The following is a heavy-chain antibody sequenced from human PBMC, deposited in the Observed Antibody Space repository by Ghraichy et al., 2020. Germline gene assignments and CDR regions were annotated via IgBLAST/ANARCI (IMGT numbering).Heavy chain of an antibody. V-gene: IGHV3-33*01. Sequence: GGSLRLSCAASGFTFSSYGMHWVRQAPGKGLEWVAVIWYDGSNKYYADSVKGRFTISRDNSKNTLYLQMNSLRAEDTAVYYCARECIVATTHDAFDIWGQGTMVTVSS. J-gene: IGHJ3*02. CDR2: IWYDGSNK. CDR1: GFTFSSYG. CDR3: ARECIVATTHDAFDI. D-gene: IGHD5-12*01.